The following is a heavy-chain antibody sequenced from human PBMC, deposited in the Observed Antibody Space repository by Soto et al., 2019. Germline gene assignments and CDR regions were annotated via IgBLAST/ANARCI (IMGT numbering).Heavy chain of an antibody. CDR3: ARVSSSGPFDY. V-gene: IGHV4-30-4*01. D-gene: IGHD3-22*01. Sequence: QVQLQESGPGLVKPSQTLSLTCTVSGGSISSGDYYWSWIRQPPGKGLEWIGYIYYSGSTYYNPSLKSRVIISADTFKIQFSLKLSSVTAADTAVYYCARVSSSGPFDYWGQGILVTVSS. CDR2: IYYSGST. CDR1: GGSISSGDYY. J-gene: IGHJ4*02.